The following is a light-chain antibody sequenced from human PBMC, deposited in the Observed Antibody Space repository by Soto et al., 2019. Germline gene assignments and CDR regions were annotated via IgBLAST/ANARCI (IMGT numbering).Light chain of an antibody. CDR3: QQYNNWPRT. J-gene: IGKJ1*01. V-gene: IGKV3D-15*01. CDR1: QRLSSSY. CDR2: GAS. Sequence: EIVLTQSPGTLSLSPGERATLSCRASQRLSSSYLAWYQQKPGQAPRLLIHGASSRATGIPARFSGSGSGTEFTLSISSLQSEDFAVYYCQQYNNWPRTFGQGTKVDIK.